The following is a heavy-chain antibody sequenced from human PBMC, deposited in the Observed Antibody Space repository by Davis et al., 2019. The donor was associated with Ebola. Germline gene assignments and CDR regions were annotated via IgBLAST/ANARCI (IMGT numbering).Heavy chain of an antibody. CDR1: GYSFTRYW. V-gene: IGHV5-51*01. CDR3: ARRSSSWYIEFDY. J-gene: IGHJ4*02. D-gene: IGHD6-13*01. Sequence: GESLKISCQASGYSFTRYWIGWVRQLPGKGLEWMGLIYPGDSDTRYSPSFQGQVTISADKSISTAYLQWSSLKASDTAMYYCARRSSSWYIEFDYWGQGTLVTVSS. CDR2: IYPGDSDT.